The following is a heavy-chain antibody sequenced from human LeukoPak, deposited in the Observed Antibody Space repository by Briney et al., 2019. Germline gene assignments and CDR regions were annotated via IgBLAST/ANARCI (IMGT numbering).Heavy chain of an antibody. CDR1: GGSVSSGSYY. Sequence: SETLSLTCTVSGGSVSSGSYYWSWIRQPPGKGLEWIGYIYYSGSTNYNPSLKSRVTISVDTSKNQFSLKLSSVTAADTAVYYCATQRLRTPGLVDYWGQGTLVTVSS. CDR2: IYYSGST. J-gene: IGHJ4*02. V-gene: IGHV4-61*01. CDR3: ATQRLRTPGLVDY. D-gene: IGHD6-25*01.